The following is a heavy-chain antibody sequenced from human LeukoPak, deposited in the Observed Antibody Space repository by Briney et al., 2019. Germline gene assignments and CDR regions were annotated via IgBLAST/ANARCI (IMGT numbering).Heavy chain of an antibody. CDR2: ISWNSGSI. CDR1: GLTFDDYA. D-gene: IGHD6-13*01. J-gene: IGHJ4*02. CDR3: AKDLGIAAAGYQFDY. V-gene: IGHV3-9*01. Sequence: GGSLRLSCAASGLTFDDYAMHWVRQAPGKGLEWVSGISWNSGSIGYADSVKGRFTISRDNSKNTLYLQMNSLRAEDTAVYYCAKDLGIAAAGYQFDYWGQGTLVTVSS.